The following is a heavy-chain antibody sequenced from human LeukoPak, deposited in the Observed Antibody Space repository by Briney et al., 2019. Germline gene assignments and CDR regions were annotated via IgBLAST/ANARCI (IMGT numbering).Heavy chain of an antibody. Sequence: PGGSLRLSCAASGFTFSSYAMSWVRQASGKGLEWVGLIDRPAKSYATAYGASVGGRFTISRDDSKNTAYLQMDSLKTEDTALYYCTRDRGTYNWLDPWGQGTLVTVSS. CDR2: IDRPAKSYAT. CDR3: TRDRGTYNWLDP. J-gene: IGHJ5*02. CDR1: GFTFSSYA. V-gene: IGHV3-73*01. D-gene: IGHD1-26*01.